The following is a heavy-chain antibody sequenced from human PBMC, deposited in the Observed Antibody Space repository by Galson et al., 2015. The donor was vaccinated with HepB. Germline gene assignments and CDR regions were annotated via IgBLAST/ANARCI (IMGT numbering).Heavy chain of an antibody. V-gene: IGHV3-33*01. CDR2: IWFDGSNK. J-gene: IGHJ6*03. CDR1: GLTFRSYG. Sequence: SLRLSCAVSGLTFRSYGMHWVRQAPGKGLEWIAVIWFDGSNKHYADSVKGRFTISRDNSKDTLYLQMISLRAEDTAVYYCARDGPLPAARGVGFFYYYMDVWGKGTTVTVSS. CDR3: ARDGPLPAARGVGFFYYYMDV. D-gene: IGHD2-2*01.